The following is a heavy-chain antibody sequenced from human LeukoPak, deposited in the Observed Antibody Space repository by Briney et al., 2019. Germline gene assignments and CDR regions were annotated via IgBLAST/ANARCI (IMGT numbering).Heavy chain of an antibody. D-gene: IGHD3-10*01. CDR3: ATDVVRGVYFDY. Sequence: GGSLRLSCAASGFTVSSNYMSWVRQATGKGLEWVSVIYSGGSTYYADSVKGRFTISRDNSKNTLYLQMNSLRAEDTAVYYCATDVVRGVYFDYWGQGTLVTVSS. J-gene: IGHJ4*02. CDR2: IYSGGST. V-gene: IGHV3-53*01. CDR1: GFTVSSNY.